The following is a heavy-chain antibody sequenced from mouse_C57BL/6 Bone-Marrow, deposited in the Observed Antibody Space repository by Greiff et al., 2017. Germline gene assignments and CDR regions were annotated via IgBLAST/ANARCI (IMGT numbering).Heavy chain of an antibody. J-gene: IGHJ4*01. CDR3: ARWVIRRGNYAMYY. V-gene: IGHV1-54*01. CDR2: INPGSGGT. CDR1: GYAFTNYL. Sequence: VQLQQSGAELVRPGTSVKVSCKASGYAFTNYLIEWVKQRPGQGLEWIGVINPGSGGTNYNEKFKGKATLTADKSSSTADMQLISLTSEDSAVYFVARWVIRRGNYAMYYWGQGTSGTVSS. D-gene: IGHD2-12*01.